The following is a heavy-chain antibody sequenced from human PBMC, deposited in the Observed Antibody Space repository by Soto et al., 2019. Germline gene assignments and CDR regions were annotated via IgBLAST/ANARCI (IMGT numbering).Heavy chain of an antibody. V-gene: IGHV1-18*01. D-gene: IGHD3-10*01. CDR1: GYTFTSYG. J-gene: IGHJ4*02. CDR3: AREGGAHYSP. CDR2: ISAYNGNT. Sequence: QVQLVQSGAEVKKPGASVKVSCKASGYTFTSYGISWVRQAPGQGLEWMGWISAYNGNTNYAQKLQGRVNMTTDTPTSRAYMERRSLKSDGTAVYFCAREGGAHYSPWGQGTLVTVSS.